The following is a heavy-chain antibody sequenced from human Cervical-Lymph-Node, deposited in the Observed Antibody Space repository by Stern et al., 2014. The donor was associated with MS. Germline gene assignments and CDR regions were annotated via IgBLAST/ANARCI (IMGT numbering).Heavy chain of an antibody. CDR2: IYPSGCST. J-gene: IGHJ6*02. V-gene: IGHV1-46*03. CDR1: GYTFTSYY. CDR3: ARSWYYGMDV. Sequence: QAQLVQSGAEVKKPGASVKVSCKTSGYTFTSYYMHWVRQAPGQGLEWMGIIYPSGCSTTYAQDFQGRVTMTRDTSTSTFYMQLSSLRSEDTAVYYCARSWYYGMDVWGQGTTVTVSS.